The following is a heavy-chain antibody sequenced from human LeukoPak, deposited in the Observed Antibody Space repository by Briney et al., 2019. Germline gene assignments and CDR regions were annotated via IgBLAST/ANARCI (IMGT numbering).Heavy chain of an antibody. J-gene: IGHJ3*02. CDR1: GYTFSGYG. V-gene: IGHV1-18*01. CDR2: TSGYNGNR. Sequence: ASVKVSCKASGYTFSGYGISWVRQAPGQALEWMGWTSGYNGNRNYTRKLQGRVTMTTDTATSTAYMELRSLRSDDTAVYYCARDWNYYDSSAYYQTALDIWGQGTAVTVPS. CDR3: ARDWNYYDSSAYYQTALDI. D-gene: IGHD3-22*01.